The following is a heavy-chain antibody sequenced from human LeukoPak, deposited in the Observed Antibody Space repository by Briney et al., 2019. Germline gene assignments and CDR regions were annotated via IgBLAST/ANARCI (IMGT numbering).Heavy chain of an antibody. CDR3: AKHDFWSGYVKWFDP. D-gene: IGHD3-3*01. V-gene: IGHV4-39*01. J-gene: IGHJ5*02. CDR1: GGSISSSTYY. CDR2: IYYSGST. Sequence: SETLSLTCTVSGGSISSSTYYWGWIRQPPGKGLEWIGSIYYSGSTYYNPSVKSRVTISVDTSKNQFSLKLSSVTAADTAVYYCAKHDFWSGYVKWFDPWGQGTLVTVSS.